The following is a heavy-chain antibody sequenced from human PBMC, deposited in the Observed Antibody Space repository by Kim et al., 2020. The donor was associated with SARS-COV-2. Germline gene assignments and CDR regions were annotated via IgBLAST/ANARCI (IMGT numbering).Heavy chain of an antibody. Sequence: GGSLRLSCAASGFTFSSYAMHWVRQAPGKGLEWVAVISYDGSNKYYADSVKGRFTISRDNSKNTLYLQMNSLRAEDTAVYYCARDPILITGTTGGWYFDLWGRGTLVTVSS. CDR1: GFTFSSYA. J-gene: IGHJ2*01. V-gene: IGHV3-30-3*01. CDR3: ARDPILITGTTGGWYFDL. CDR2: ISYDGSNK. D-gene: IGHD1-7*01.